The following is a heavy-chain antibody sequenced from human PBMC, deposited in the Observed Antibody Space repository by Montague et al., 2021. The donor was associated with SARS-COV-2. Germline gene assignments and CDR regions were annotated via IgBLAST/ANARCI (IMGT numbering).Heavy chain of an antibody. CDR3: ARGRRTVVVQGAGRGGCAFDI. CDR1: GGSFSDYY. CDR2: INQSGTT. J-gene: IGHJ3*02. V-gene: IGHV4-34*01. Sequence: SETLSLTCAISGGSFSDYYWSWIRQPPGKGLEWIGEINQSGTTNYNPSLKSGVTISEDTSKNRFYLRLSSVTAADTAVYYCARGRRTVVVQGAGRGGCAFDIWGQGTMVTVSS. D-gene: IGHD2-2*01.